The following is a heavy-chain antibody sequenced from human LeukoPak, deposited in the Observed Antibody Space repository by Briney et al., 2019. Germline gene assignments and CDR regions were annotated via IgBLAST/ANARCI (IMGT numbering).Heavy chain of an antibody. CDR3: ARETPNPSLVLRSSGYYSQPNYYYYMDV. V-gene: IGHV1-18*01. CDR2: ISAYNGNT. CDR1: GYTFTSYG. Sequence: ASVKVSCKASGYTFTSYGISWVRQAPGQELEWMGWISAYNGNTNYAQKLQGRVTMTTDTSTSTAYMELRSLRSDDTAVYYCARETPNPSLVLRSSGYYSQPNYYYYMDVWGKGTTVTVSS. J-gene: IGHJ6*03. D-gene: IGHD3-22*01.